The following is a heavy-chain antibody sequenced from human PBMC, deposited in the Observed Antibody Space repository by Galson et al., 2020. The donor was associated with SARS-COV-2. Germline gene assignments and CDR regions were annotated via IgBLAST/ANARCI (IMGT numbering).Heavy chain of an antibody. D-gene: IGHD5-18*01. CDR1: GGSISSRSYY. CDR2: IYYSGST. V-gene: IGHV4-39*01. J-gene: IGHJ4*02. Sequence: SETLSLTCTVSGGSISSRSYYWGWIRQPPGKGLEWIGSIYYSGSTYYNPSLKSRVTISVDTSKNQFSLKLSSVTAADTAVYYCAIQLWLRAPFDYWGQGTLVTVSS. CDR3: AIQLWLRAPFDY.